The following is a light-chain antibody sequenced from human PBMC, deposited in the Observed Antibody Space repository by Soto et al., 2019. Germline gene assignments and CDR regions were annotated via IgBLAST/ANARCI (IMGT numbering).Light chain of an antibody. V-gene: IGKV3-20*01. J-gene: IGKJ5*01. CDR2: GAS. CDR1: QSVSSSY. Sequence: EIVLTHSPDPLSLSPGESATLSCRASQSVSSSYLAWYQQKPGRAPRLLIYGASNRATGIPDRFSGSGSGTDFTLTTSRLEPEDFPVFYCQQYDDSITFGQGTLLEIE. CDR3: QQYDDSIT.